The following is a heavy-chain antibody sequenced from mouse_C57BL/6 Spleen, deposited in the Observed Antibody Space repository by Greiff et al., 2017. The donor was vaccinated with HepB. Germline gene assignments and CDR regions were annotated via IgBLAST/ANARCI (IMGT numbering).Heavy chain of an antibody. CDR3: ARSYDYGGYFDV. D-gene: IGHD2-4*01. CDR1: GYTFTSYW. Sequence: QVQLQQPGAELVMPGASVKLSCKASGYTFTSYWMHWVKQRPGQGLEWIGEIDPSDSYTNYNQKFKGKSTLTVDKSSSTAYMQLSSLTSEDSAVYYCARSYDYGGYFDVWGTGTTVTV. CDR2: IDPSDSYT. J-gene: IGHJ1*03. V-gene: IGHV1-69*01.